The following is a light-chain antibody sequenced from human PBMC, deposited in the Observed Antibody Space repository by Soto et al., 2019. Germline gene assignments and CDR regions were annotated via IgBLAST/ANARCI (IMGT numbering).Light chain of an antibody. V-gene: IGKV1-33*01. Sequence: DIQMTQSPSSLSASVGDTVTITCQASQHITNFLNWYQQRPGKAPNLLISEASNLARGVPSRFSGSGSGTHFTLTITSLQPEYFATYYCQQYDNFPLTVGQGTRLETK. CDR1: QHITNF. J-gene: IGKJ5*01. CDR3: QQYDNFPLT. CDR2: EAS.